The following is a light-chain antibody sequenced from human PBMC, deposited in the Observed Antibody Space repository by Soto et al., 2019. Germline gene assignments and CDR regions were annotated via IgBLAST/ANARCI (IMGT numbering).Light chain of an antibody. CDR1: SSNIGSNY. CDR2: RNN. CDR3: AAWDVSLRGLLLV. V-gene: IGLV1-47*01. Sequence: QLVLTQPPSASGTPGQRVTISCSGSSSNIGSNYVYWYQQHPGTDPKLLIYRNNQRPSGVTDLFSGSKSGTSASLAISGLRSADEGDYYCAAWDVSLRGLLLVFGGGNQVTVL. J-gene: IGLJ2*01.